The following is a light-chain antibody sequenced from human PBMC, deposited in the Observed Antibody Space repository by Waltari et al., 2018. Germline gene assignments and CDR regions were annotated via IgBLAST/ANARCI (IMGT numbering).Light chain of an antibody. CDR3: QVWDANNEPGV. Sequence: SYVLTQPPSVSVAPGETARITRGGNNIGSKSVHWYRQKPGQAPQFGISYDSDRPSGIPGRFSGSNSGDTATLTISRVEAGDEADYYCQVWDANNEPGVFGTGTEVTVL. CDR1: NIGSKS. CDR2: YDS. V-gene: IGLV3-21*01. J-gene: IGLJ1*01.